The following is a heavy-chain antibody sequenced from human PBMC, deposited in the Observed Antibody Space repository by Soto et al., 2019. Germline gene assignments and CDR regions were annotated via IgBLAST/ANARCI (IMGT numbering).Heavy chain of an antibody. CDR3: ASYVYYDILTGYYLE. CDR1: GGTFSSYA. CDR2: IIPIFGTA. Sequence: QVQLVQSGAEVKKPGSSVKVSCKASGGTFSSYAISWVRQAPGQGLEWMGGIIPIFGTANYAQKFQGRVTITADESXXTAYMELSSLRSEDTAVYYCASYVYYDILTGYYLEWGQGTLVTVSS. D-gene: IGHD3-9*01. V-gene: IGHV1-69*12. J-gene: IGHJ4*02.